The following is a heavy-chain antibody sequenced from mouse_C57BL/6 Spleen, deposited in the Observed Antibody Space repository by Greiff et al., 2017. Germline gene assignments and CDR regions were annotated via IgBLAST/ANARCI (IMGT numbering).Heavy chain of an antibody. J-gene: IGHJ2*01. Sequence: QVHVKQPGAELVRPGSSVKLSCKASGYTFTSYWMHWVKQRPIQGLEWIGNIDPSDSETHYNQKFKDKATLTVDKSSSTAYMQLSSLTSEDSAVYYCARRGYYGSSYNFDYWGQGTTLTVSS. CDR3: ARRGYYGSSYNFDY. CDR1: GYTFTSYW. D-gene: IGHD1-1*01. CDR2: IDPSDSET. V-gene: IGHV1-52*01.